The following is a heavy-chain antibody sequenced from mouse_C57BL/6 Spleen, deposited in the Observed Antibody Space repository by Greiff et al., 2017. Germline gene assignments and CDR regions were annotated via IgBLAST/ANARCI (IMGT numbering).Heavy chain of an antibody. CDR2: IYPRSGNT. Sequence: VQLQQSGAELARPGASVKLSCKASGYTFTSYGISWVKQRTGQGLEWIGEIYPRSGNTYYNEKFKGKATLTADKSSSTAYMELRSLTSEDSAVYFCARDGNYGSTAPSAMDYWGQGTSVTVSS. D-gene: IGHD1-1*01. CDR3: ARDGNYGSTAPSAMDY. CDR1: GYTFTSYG. V-gene: IGHV1-81*01. J-gene: IGHJ4*01.